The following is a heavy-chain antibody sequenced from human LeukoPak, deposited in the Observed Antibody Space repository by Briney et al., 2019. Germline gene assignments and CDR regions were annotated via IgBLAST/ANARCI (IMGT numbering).Heavy chain of an antibody. CDR2: INPNSGGT. J-gene: IGHJ3*02. Sequence: ASVTVSCKASGYTFTGYYMHWVRQAPRQGLEWMGWINPNSGGTSYAQKFQGRVTMTRDTSISTAYMELSRLRSDDTAVYYCVREGGNAFDIWGQGTMVTVSS. D-gene: IGHD2-15*01. CDR1: GYTFTGYY. CDR3: VREGGNAFDI. V-gene: IGHV1-2*02.